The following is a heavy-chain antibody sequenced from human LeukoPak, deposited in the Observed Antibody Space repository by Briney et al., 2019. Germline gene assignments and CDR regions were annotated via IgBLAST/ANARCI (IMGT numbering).Heavy chain of an antibody. CDR1: GGSISRYY. Sequence: PSETLSLTCTVSGGSISRYYWTWIRQPPGKGLEWIGYLYYSGSTIYNPSLKSRVTISVDTSKNQFSLKLSSVTAADTAVYYCARMDDSSGYYLFDYWGQGTLVTVSS. CDR3: ARMDDSSGYYLFDY. J-gene: IGHJ4*02. CDR2: LYYSGST. V-gene: IGHV4-59*01. D-gene: IGHD3-22*01.